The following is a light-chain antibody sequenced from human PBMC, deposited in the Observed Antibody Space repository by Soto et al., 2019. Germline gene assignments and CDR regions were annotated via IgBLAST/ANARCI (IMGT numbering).Light chain of an antibody. CDR3: LQSDSFPHT. CDR2: AAS. J-gene: IGKJ2*01. CDR1: QGISSW. Sequence: DIQMTQSPSSVSASVGDRVTLTCRASQGISSWLAWYQQKPGKAPKLLIYAASSLQSGVPSRFSGSGSGTHFTLTTSSLQPEDSATYYCLQSDSFPHTFGQGTKLEIK. V-gene: IGKV1-12*01.